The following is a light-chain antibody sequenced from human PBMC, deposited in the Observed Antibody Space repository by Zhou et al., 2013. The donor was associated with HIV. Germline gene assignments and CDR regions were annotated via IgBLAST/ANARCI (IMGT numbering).Light chain of an antibody. CDR2: DAS. J-gene: IGKJ4*01. V-gene: IGKV1-13*02. CDR3: QQFNSYPLS. CDR1: QGIRSA. Sequence: AIQLTQSPSSLSASVGDRVTITCRASQGIRSALAWYQQKPGTVPKLLIYDASSLESGVPSRFSGSGSGTDFTLTISSLQPDDFATYYCQQFNSYPLSFGGGTKVEIK.